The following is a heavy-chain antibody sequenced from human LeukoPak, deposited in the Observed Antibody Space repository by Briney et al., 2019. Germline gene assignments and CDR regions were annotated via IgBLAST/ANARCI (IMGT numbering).Heavy chain of an antibody. CDR2: IYHSGST. D-gene: IGHD5-18*01. Sequence: PSETLSLTCAVSGYSISSGYYWGWIRQPPGKGLEWIGSIYHSGSTYYNPSLKSRVTISVDTSKNQFSLKLSSVTAADTAVYYCASTPLVQLWSWGGFDYWGQGTLVTVSS. CDR1: GYSISSGYY. V-gene: IGHV4-38-2*01. J-gene: IGHJ4*02. CDR3: ASTPLVQLWSWGGFDY.